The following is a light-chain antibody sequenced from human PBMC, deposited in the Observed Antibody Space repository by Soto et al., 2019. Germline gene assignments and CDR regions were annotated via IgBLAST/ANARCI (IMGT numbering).Light chain of an antibody. J-gene: IGKJ4*01. V-gene: IGKV1-9*01. Sequence: DIQLTQSPSFLSASVGDRVTITCRASQGISSYLAWYQQKPGKAPKLLIYAASTLESGVSSRFSGSRSGTEFTLASSSLQPADLATYYCQQLNSYPITFGGGTKVEL. CDR2: AAS. CDR3: QQLNSYPIT. CDR1: QGISSY.